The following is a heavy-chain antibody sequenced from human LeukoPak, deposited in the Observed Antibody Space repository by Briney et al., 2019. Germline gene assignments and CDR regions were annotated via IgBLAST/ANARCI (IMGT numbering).Heavy chain of an antibody. CDR3: ARDYYDSSGYYYYYMDV. D-gene: IGHD3-22*01. V-gene: IGHV3-33*01. CDR2: ISYDANNK. Sequence: GGSLRLSCASSGFTFSSYGIHWVRQAPGKGLEWVAFISYDANNKYYVDSVKGRFTISRDNAKSTLYLQMNSLRAEDTAVYYCARDYYDSSGYYYYYMDVWGKGTTVTVSS. J-gene: IGHJ6*03. CDR1: GFTFSSYG.